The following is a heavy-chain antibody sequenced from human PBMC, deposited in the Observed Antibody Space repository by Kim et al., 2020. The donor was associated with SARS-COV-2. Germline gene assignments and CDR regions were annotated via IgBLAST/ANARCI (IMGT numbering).Heavy chain of an antibody. CDR3: ARRPRTMVRGVNLYYFDY. CDR1: GFTFSSYS. J-gene: IGHJ4*02. CDR2: ISSSSSYI. Sequence: GGSLRLSCAASGFTFSSYSMNWVRQAPGKGLEWVSSISSSSSYIYYADSVKGRFTISRDNAKNSLYLQMNSLRAEDTAVYYCARRPRTMVRGVNLYYFDYWGQGTLVTVSS. D-gene: IGHD3-10*01. V-gene: IGHV3-21*01.